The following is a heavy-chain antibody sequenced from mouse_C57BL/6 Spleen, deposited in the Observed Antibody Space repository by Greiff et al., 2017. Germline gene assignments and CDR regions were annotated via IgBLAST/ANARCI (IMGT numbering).Heavy chain of an antibody. Sequence: VQLQQPGAELVKPGASVKLSCKASGYTFTSYWMHWVKQRPGQGLEWIGMIHPNSGSTNYNEKFKSKATLTVDKSSSTAYMQLSSLTSEDSAVYYCARTGNYEGVGYFDVWGTGTTVTVSS. CDR2: IHPNSGST. CDR3: ARTGNYEGVGYFDV. J-gene: IGHJ1*03. D-gene: IGHD2-1*01. CDR1: GYTFTSYW. V-gene: IGHV1-64*01.